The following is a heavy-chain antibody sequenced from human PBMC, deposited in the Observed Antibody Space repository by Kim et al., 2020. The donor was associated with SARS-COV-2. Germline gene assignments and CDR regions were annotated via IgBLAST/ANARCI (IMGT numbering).Heavy chain of an antibody. CDR3: AKDPGTIYGSGSPIDY. Sequence: GGSLRLSCAASGFTFSSYAMSCVRQAPGKGLEWVSAISGSGGSTYYADSVKGRFTISRDNSKNTLYLQMNSLRAEDAAVYYCAKDPGTIYGSGSPIDYWGQGTLVTVSS. CDR2: ISGSGGST. J-gene: IGHJ4*02. CDR1: GFTFSSYA. D-gene: IGHD3-10*01. V-gene: IGHV3-23*01.